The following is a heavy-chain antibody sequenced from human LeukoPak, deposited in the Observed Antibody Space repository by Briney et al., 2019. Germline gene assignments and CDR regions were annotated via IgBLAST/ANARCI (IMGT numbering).Heavy chain of an antibody. CDR2: IKSKTDGGTT. CDR3: TTVSRWLQATFDY. D-gene: IGHD5-24*01. CDR1: GFTFSNAW. Sequence: GGSLRLSCAVSGFTFSNAWMSWVRQAPGKGLEWVGRIKSKTDGGTTDYAAPVKVRFTISRDDSKNTLYLQMNSLKTEDTAVYYCTTVSRWLQATFDYWGQGTLVTVSS. V-gene: IGHV3-15*01. J-gene: IGHJ4*02.